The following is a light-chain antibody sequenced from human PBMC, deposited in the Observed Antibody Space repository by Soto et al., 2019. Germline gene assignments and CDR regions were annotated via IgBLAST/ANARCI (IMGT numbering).Light chain of an antibody. CDR1: SSNIGSNY. CDR2: RNN. CDR3: AAWDDSLSGRNVV. J-gene: IGLJ2*01. V-gene: IGLV1-47*01. Sequence: QPVLTQPPLASGTPGQRVTISCSGSSSNIGSNYVYWYQQLPGTAPKLLIYRNNQRPSGVPDRFSGSKSGTSASLAISGLRSEDEADYYCAAWDDSLSGRNVVFGGGTKLTVL.